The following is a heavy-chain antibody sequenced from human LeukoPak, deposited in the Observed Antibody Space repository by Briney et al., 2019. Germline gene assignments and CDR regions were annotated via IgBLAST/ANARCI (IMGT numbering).Heavy chain of an antibody. V-gene: IGHV3-23*01. D-gene: IGHD3-10*01. J-gene: IGHJ3*02. Sequence: PGGSLRLSCAASGFTFSSYAMSWVCQAPGKGLEWVSAISDSGTSTYYTDSVKGRFTISRDNSKNTLYLQMNSLRAEDMAVYYCARSPGEVVNPEYAFDIWGQGTMVTVSS. CDR2: ISDSGTST. CDR3: ARSPGEVVNPEYAFDI. CDR1: GFTFSSYA.